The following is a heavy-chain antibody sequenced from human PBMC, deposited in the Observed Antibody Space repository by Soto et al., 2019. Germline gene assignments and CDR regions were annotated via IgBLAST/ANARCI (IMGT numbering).Heavy chain of an antibody. Sequence: ASETLSLTCAVYGGSFSGYYWSWIRQHPGKGLEWIGYIYYSGSTYYNPSLKSRVTISVDTSKNQFSLKLSSVTAADTAVYYCARVPIPYGGNLYYFDYWGQGTLVTVSS. CDR3: ARVPIPYGGNLYYFDY. CDR2: IYYSGST. CDR1: GGSFSGYY. D-gene: IGHD4-17*01. V-gene: IGHV4-31*11. J-gene: IGHJ4*02.